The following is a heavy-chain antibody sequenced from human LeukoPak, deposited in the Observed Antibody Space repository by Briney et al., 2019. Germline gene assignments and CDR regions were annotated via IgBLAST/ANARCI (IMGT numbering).Heavy chain of an antibody. Sequence: GGSLRLSCAASGFTFNYYNMNWVRQAPGKALEWVSSITSSGAYIFYADSVRGRFTISRDNAKDSLYLQMNSLGPEDTAVYYCARDVRYFDWLFPISYFDYWGQGTLVTVSS. CDR3: ARDVRYFDWLFPISYFDY. CDR2: ITSSGAYI. V-gene: IGHV3-21*01. D-gene: IGHD3-9*01. J-gene: IGHJ4*02. CDR1: GFTFNYYN.